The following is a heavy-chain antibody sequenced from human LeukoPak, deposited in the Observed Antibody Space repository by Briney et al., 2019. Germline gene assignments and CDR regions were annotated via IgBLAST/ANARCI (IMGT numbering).Heavy chain of an antibody. Sequence: GASVKVSCKASGYTFTSYYMHWVRQAPGQGLEWMGIINPSGGSTSYAQKFQGRVTMTRDTSTSTAYMELRSLRSDDTAVYYCARWADPELLWFGESYYYYYMDVWGKGTTVTVSS. J-gene: IGHJ6*03. CDR2: INPSGGST. CDR3: ARWADPELLWFGESYYYYYMDV. V-gene: IGHV1-46*01. CDR1: GYTFTSYY. D-gene: IGHD3-10*01.